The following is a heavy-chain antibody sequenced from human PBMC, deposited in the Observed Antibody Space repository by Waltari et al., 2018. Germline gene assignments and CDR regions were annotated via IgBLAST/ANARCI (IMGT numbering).Heavy chain of an antibody. CDR3: ARESITAFHIDY. D-gene: IGHD6-6*01. Sequence: EAQLVESGGGLVQPGGSLRLSCAASGFTFSSNWMHWVRQAPGKGLVGVSRFNSDGSSTSTSYADSVEGRFTISRDNAKNTLFLQMNSLRVEDTAVYYCARESITAFHIDYWGQGTLVTVSS. CDR2: FNSDGSSTST. J-gene: IGHJ4*02. V-gene: IGHV3-74*01. CDR1: GFTFSSNW.